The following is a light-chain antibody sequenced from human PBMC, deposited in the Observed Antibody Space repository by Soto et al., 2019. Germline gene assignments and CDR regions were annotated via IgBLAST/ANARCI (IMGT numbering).Light chain of an antibody. Sequence: DIQMTQSPSTLSGSVGDRVTITCRASQTISSWLAWYQQKPGKAPKLLIYAASTLESGVPSRFSGSGSGTDFTLTISSLHPEDFATYYCQQFDSSPWTFGQGTKVDI. J-gene: IGKJ1*01. CDR1: QTISSW. CDR3: QQFDSSPWT. CDR2: AAS. V-gene: IGKV1-5*01.